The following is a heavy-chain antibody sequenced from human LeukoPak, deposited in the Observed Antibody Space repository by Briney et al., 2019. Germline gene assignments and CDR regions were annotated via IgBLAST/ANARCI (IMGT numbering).Heavy chain of an antibody. Sequence: SETLSLTCTVSGGSISSGSYYWSWIRQPAGKGLEWIGRIYTSGSTKYNPSLKSRVTISVDTSKNEFSLKLSSVTAADTAVYYCARVTSDWFDPWGQGTLVTVSS. D-gene: IGHD2-2*01. CDR1: GGSISSGSYY. CDR2: IYTSGST. J-gene: IGHJ5*02. CDR3: ARVTSDWFDP. V-gene: IGHV4-61*02.